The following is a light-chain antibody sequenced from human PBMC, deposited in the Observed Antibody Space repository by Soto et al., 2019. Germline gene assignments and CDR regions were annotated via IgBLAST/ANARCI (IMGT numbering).Light chain of an antibody. J-gene: IGKJ2*01. CDR2: KAS. CDR3: QQYKSYPYS. V-gene: IGKV1-5*03. Sequence: DIQMTQSPSTVSASVGDRVTITCRASQSISSWLAWYQQKSGTAPKLLIYKASSLEGGVPSRFSGSGSETEFTLTIGSLQPDDFATYYCQQYKSYPYSFGQGTKLEIK. CDR1: QSISSW.